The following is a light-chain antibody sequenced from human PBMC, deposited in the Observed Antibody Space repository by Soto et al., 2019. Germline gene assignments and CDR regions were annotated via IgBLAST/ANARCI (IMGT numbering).Light chain of an antibody. V-gene: IGKV3-20*01. CDR1: QSVSSNY. CDR2: AAS. Sequence: EIVLTQSPGTLSLSPGARATLPCRASQSVSSNYLACYQQKPGQAPRLLIYAASSSATGIPDRFSGSGSGTDFPITISRLEPEDFAVYYCQQYGSSPLTFGGGTKVDI. CDR3: QQYGSSPLT. J-gene: IGKJ4*01.